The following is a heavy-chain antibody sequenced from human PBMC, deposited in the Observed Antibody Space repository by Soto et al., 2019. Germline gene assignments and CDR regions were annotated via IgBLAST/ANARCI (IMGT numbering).Heavy chain of an antibody. J-gene: IGHJ4*02. CDR2: IYYSVNT. V-gene: IGHV4-39*01. CDR1: SGSSSSRSDC. CDR3: ARHWSVPAGMWYLDY. D-gene: IGHD2-2*01. Sequence: SDTLTLTSTVSSGSSSSRSDCWGRIRQPPGKGLEWIGNIYYSVNTYYNPSLKSRVTISVDTSKNQFSLKLNSVTAADTAVYYCARHWSVPAGMWYLDYWVQGTLVTVS.